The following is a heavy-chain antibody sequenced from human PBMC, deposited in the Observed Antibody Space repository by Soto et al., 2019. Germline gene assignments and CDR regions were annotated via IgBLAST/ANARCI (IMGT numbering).Heavy chain of an antibody. D-gene: IGHD2-8*01. CDR3: ARDRKRYCTNGVCYGFDY. Sequence: HPGGSLRLSCAASGFTFSSYAMHWVRQAPGKGLEWVAVISYDGSNKYYADSVKGRFTISRDNSKNTLYLQMNSLRAEDTAVYYCARDRKRYCTNGVCYGFDYWGQGTLVTVSS. J-gene: IGHJ4*02. CDR1: GFTFSSYA. CDR2: ISYDGSNK. V-gene: IGHV3-30-3*01.